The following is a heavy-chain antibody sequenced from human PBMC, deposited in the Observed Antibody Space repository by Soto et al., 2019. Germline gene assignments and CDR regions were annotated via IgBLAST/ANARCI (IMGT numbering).Heavy chain of an antibody. CDR2: IIPKFVTP. Sequence: QVQLVQSGAEVKKPGSSVRVSCKTSGGTFSSHVFSWVRQAPGQGLEWMGGIIPKFVTPNSAQRFQDRVTLTADESTSTVYMELSSLRPEDTAVYYCARGAEGLGYNWKYVPFDLWGQGTLVTVSS. D-gene: IGHD1-7*01. J-gene: IGHJ4*02. V-gene: IGHV1-69*01. CDR3: ARGAEGLGYNWKYVPFDL. CDR1: GGTFSSHV.